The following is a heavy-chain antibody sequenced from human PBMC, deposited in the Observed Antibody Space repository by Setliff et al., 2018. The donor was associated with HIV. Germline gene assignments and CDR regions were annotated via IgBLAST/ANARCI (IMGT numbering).Heavy chain of an antibody. V-gene: IGHV3-7*01. D-gene: IGHD3-3*01. J-gene: IGHJ6*02. CDR1: GFRFSDHF. Sequence: PGGSLRLSCAASGFRFSDHFASWFRQAPGKGLEWVANIKQDGSEKYYADSVKGRFTISRDNAKNSLYLQMNSLRAEDTAVYYCAKDLGVSYYNFWSNYYGLDVWGQGTTVTVSS. CDR3: AKDLGVSYYNFWSNYYGLDV. CDR2: IKQDGSEK.